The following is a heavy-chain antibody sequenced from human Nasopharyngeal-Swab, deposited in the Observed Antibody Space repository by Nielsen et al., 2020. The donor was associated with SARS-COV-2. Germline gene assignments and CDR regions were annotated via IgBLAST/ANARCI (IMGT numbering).Heavy chain of an antibody. V-gene: IGHV4-4*07. Sequence: WIRQPPGKGLERIGRIYFSGYTNYSPSLKSRVTMSVDTSKNQFSLKLTSVTAADTAVYFCARDAQAARQFDYWGQGALVTVSS. CDR2: IYFSGYT. CDR3: ARDAQAARQFDY. J-gene: IGHJ4*02. D-gene: IGHD6-6*01.